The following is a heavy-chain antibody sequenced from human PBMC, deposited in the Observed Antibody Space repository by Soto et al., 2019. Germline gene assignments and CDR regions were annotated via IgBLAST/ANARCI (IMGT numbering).Heavy chain of an antibody. D-gene: IGHD6-6*01. CDR2: IYPGDSDT. J-gene: IGHJ4*02. CDR1: GYSFTSYW. V-gene: IGHV5-51*01. Sequence: PGESLKISCRASGYSFTSYWIAWVRQMPGKGLEWMGIIYPGDSDTRYSPSFQGQVTISVDKSISTAYLQWGSLKASDTAIYYCARPQSPGIADSPLDYWGPGTLVTVSS. CDR3: ARPQSPGIADSPLDY.